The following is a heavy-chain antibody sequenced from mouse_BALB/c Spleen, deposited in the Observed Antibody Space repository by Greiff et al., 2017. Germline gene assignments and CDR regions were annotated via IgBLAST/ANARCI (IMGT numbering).Heavy chain of an antibody. CDR3: TRGTGTAY. Sequence: LQQPGSELVRPGASGKLSCKASGYTFTSYWMHWVKQRPGQGLEWIGNIYPGSGSTNYDEKFKSKATLTVDTSSSTAYMQLSSLTSEDSAVYYCTRGTGTAYWGQGTLVTVSA. CDR1: GYTFTSYW. J-gene: IGHJ3*01. D-gene: IGHD4-1*01. V-gene: IGHV1S22*01. CDR2: IYPGSGST.